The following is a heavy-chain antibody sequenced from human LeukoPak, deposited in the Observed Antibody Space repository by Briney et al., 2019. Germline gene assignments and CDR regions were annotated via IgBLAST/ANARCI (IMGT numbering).Heavy chain of an antibody. CDR1: GFTFSRYS. Sequence: GSLRLSCEASGFTFSRYSMNWVRQAPGKGLEWVSSISTTSSYIYYADSLRGRFTISRDNAKNSLYLQLNSLRAEDTAVYYCARVVGQLGNPPNWFDPWGQGTLVTVFS. D-gene: IGHD2-21*01. J-gene: IGHJ5*02. CDR3: ARVVGQLGNPPNWFDP. CDR2: ISTTSSYI. V-gene: IGHV3-21*01.